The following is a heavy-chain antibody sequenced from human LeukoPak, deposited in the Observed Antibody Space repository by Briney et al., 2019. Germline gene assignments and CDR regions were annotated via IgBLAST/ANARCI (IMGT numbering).Heavy chain of an antibody. Sequence: PGGSLRLSCAASGFTFSDYYMSWIRQAPGKGLEWVSYMSSSGGTTYYADSVKGRFTISRDNAKNSLYPQMNSLRVEDTAVYYCARDSGIAVAGSDYGMDVWGQGTTVTVSS. J-gene: IGHJ6*02. CDR3: ARDSGIAVAGSDYGMDV. D-gene: IGHD6-19*01. V-gene: IGHV3-11*01. CDR2: MSSSGGTT. CDR1: GFTFSDYY.